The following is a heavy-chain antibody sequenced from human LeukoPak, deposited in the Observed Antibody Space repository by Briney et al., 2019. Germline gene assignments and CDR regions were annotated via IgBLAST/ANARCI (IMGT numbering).Heavy chain of an antibody. CDR3: ARSNPEYSYGQAYYGMDV. J-gene: IGHJ6*02. CDR2: IYSGGST. CDR1: GFTVSNNY. D-gene: IGHD5-18*01. V-gene: IGHV3-53*01. Sequence: GGSLRLSCAASGFTVSNNYMSWVRQAPGKGLEGVSLIYSGGSTYYADCVKGRFTISRGNSKNTLYLQMKSLRAEDTAVYYCARSNPEYSYGQAYYGMDVWGQGTTVTVSS.